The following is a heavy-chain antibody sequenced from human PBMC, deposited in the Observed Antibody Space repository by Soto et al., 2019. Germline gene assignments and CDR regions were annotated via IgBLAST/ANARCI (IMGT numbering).Heavy chain of an antibody. CDR1: EGSISSNSYY. CDR2: IYYSGST. CDR3: ARHRPYHYSSSWYSFDY. V-gene: IGHV4-39*01. D-gene: IGHD6-13*01. J-gene: IGHJ4*02. Sequence: SETLSLTCTVSEGSISSNSYYWGWIRQPPGKGLEWIGTIYYSGSTYYNPSLKSRVTMSVDTSKNQFSLKLSSVTAADTAVYYCARHRPYHYSSSWYSFDYWGLGTLVTVSS.